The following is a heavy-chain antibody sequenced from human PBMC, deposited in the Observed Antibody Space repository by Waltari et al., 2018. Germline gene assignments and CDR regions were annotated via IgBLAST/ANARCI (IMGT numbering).Heavy chain of an antibody. CDR1: GYTFTGYY. CDR2: INPNSGGT. J-gene: IGHJ4*02. V-gene: IGHV1-2*06. CDR3: ARVRKTVVTSFDY. Sequence: QVQLVQSGAEVKKPGASVKVSCKASGYTFTGYYMHWVRQAPGQGLEWMGRINPNSGGTNYAQKFQGRVTTTRDTSISTAYMELSRLRSDDTAVYYCARVRKTVVTSFDYWGQGTLVTVSS. D-gene: IGHD2-21*02.